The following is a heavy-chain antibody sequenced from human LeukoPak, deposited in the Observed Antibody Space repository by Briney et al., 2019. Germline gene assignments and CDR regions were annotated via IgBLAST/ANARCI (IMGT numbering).Heavy chain of an antibody. CDR1: GFTFSSYS. CDR3: ARDRPRIAAAVDY. Sequence: GGSLRLSCAASGFTFSSYSMNWVRQAPGKGLEWVSSISSSSSYIYYADSVKGRFTISRDNAKNSLYLQMNSLRAEDTAVYYCARDRPRIAAAVDYWGQGTLVTASS. CDR2: ISSSSSYI. J-gene: IGHJ4*02. V-gene: IGHV3-21*01. D-gene: IGHD6-13*01.